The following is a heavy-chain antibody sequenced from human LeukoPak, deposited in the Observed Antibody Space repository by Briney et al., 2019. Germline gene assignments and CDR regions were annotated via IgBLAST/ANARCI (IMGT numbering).Heavy chain of an antibody. V-gene: IGHV1-2*02. D-gene: IGHD6-13*01. CDR3: ARDRWQQLDWFDP. J-gene: IGHJ5*02. Sequence: GASVKVSCKASGCTFTGYYMHWVRQAPGQGLEWMGWINPNSGGTNYAQKFQGRVTMTRDTSISTAYMELRRLRSDDTAVYYCARDRWQQLDWFDPWGQGTLVTVSS. CDR2: INPNSGGT. CDR1: GCTFTGYY.